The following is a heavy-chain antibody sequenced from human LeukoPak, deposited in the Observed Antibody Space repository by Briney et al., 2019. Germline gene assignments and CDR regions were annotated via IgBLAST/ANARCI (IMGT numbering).Heavy chain of an antibody. D-gene: IGHD6-19*01. J-gene: IGHJ1*01. CDR3: ARDTYRQWLTQGGYFQH. Sequence: GRSLRLSCAASGFTLSSYAMHWVRQAPGKGLEGVAVISYDGSNKWDADSVKGRFTISRDNSKNTLYLQMNSLRAEDTAVYYCARDTYRQWLTQGGYFQHWGQGTLVTVSS. V-gene: IGHV3-30*04. CDR1: GFTLSSYA. CDR2: ISYDGSNK.